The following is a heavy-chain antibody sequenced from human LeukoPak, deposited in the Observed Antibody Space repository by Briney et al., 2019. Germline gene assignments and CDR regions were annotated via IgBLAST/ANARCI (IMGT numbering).Heavy chain of an antibody. CDR2: IKQDGSEK. D-gene: IGHD5-12*01. J-gene: IGHJ4*02. CDR1: GFTFSSYW. CDR3: ARFSGYSVSFDY. Sequence: GGSLRLSCAASGFTFSSYWMSWVRQAPGKGLEWVANIKQDGSEKYYVDSVKGRFTISRDNAKNSLYLQMNSLRAEDTAMYYCARFSGYSVSFDYWGQGTWSPSPQ. V-gene: IGHV3-7*01.